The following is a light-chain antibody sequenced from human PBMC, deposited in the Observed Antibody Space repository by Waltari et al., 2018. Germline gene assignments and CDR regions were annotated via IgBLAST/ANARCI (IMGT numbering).Light chain of an antibody. CDR1: QGISSY. V-gene: IGKV1-16*01. CDR3: QQYNSAPWT. J-gene: IGKJ1*01. Sequence: DIQMTQSPSSLSASVGDTVTITCRARQGISSYLAWYQQKPGKAPKPLIYYASNLETGVPSRFSGRGSGTEVTRTISSLQLEDFATYCCQQYNSAPWTFGQWTKVEIK. CDR2: YAS.